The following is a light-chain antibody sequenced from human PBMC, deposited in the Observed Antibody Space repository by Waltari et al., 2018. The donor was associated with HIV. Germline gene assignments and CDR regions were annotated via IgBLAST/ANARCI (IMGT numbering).Light chain of an antibody. CDR1: SSNIGSNS. V-gene: IGLV1-44*01. J-gene: IGLJ3*02. CDR2: STN. Sequence: QSVLTQPPSASGTPGQRVTISCSGSSSNIGSNSVTWYQHLPGTAPKVLMYSTNQRPSGVPEGFSGSKSGTSASLAISGIQSEDEADYYCAAWDDSLNGPLFGGGTKLTVL. CDR3: AAWDDSLNGPL.